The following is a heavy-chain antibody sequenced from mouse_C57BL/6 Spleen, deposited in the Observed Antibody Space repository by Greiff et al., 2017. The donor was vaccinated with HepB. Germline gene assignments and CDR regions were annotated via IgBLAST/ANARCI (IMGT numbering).Heavy chain of an antibody. CDR1: GYTFTSYW. D-gene: IGHD1-1*01. Sequence: QVHVKQSGAELVKPGASVKLSCKASGYTFTSYWMQWVKQRPGQGLEWIGEIDPSDSYTNYNQKFKGKATLTVDTSSSTAYMQLSSLTSEDSAVYYCARGLTTVGGDAMDYWGQGTSVTVSS. CDR2: IDPSDSYT. J-gene: IGHJ4*01. V-gene: IGHV1-50*01. CDR3: ARGLTTVGGDAMDY.